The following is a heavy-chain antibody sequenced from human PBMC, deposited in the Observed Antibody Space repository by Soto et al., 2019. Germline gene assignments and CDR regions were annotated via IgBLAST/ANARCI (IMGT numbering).Heavy chain of an antibody. V-gene: IGHV1-69*02. J-gene: IGHJ4*02. Sequence: GASVKVSCKASGGTFSSYTISWVRQAPGQGLEWMGRIIPILGIANYAQKFQGRVTITADKSTSTAYMELSSLRSEDTAVYYCARGPARYCSSTSCYVNYFDYWGQGTLVTVSS. CDR2: IIPILGIA. CDR3: ARGPARYCSSTSCYVNYFDY. D-gene: IGHD2-2*01. CDR1: GGTFSSYT.